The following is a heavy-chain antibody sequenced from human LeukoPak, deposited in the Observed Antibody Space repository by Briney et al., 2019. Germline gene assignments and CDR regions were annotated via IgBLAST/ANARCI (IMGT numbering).Heavy chain of an antibody. CDR1: GGSFSDYY. CDR2: INHHGST. CDR3: ASGQYGSGSYYTP. J-gene: IGHJ4*02. Sequence: SETLSLTCTVYGGSFSDYYWSWIRQPPGKGLEWIGEINHHGSTNYNPSLKSRLTISVDTSKNQFSLKLSSVTAADTAVYYCASGQYGSGSYYTPWGQGTLVTVSS. D-gene: IGHD3-10*01. V-gene: IGHV4-34*01.